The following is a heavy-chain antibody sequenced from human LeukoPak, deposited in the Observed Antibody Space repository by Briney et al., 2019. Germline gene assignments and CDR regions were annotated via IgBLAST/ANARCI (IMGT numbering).Heavy chain of an antibody. V-gene: IGHV3-30*02. CDR2: IRYDGSNK. CDR1: GFTFRTYG. Sequence: GGPLRFSCAASGFTFRTYGMHWVRKAPGKGLEGLAFIRYDGSNKYYAGSVKGRFTISRDNSKNTLYLQMNSLRAEDTAVYYCAKKQYGSGSYYGWFDPWGQGTLVTVSS. D-gene: IGHD3-10*01. CDR3: AKKQYGSGSYYGWFDP. J-gene: IGHJ5*02.